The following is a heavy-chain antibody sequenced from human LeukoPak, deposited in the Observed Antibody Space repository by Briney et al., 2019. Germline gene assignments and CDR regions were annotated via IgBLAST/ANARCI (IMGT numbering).Heavy chain of an antibody. J-gene: IGHJ6*02. CDR2: IIPILGIA. CDR1: GGTFSSYA. CDR3: ARRAMVRDYGMDV. V-gene: IGHV1-69*04. D-gene: IGHD3-10*01. Sequence: SVKVSCKASGGTFSSYAISWVRQAPGQGLEWMGRIIPILGIANYAQKFQGRVTTTADKSTSTAYMELSSLRSEDTAVYYCARRAMVRDYGMDVWGQGTTVTVSS.